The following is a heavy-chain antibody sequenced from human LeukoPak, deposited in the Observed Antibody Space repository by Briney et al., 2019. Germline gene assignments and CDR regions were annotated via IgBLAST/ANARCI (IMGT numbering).Heavy chain of an antibody. V-gene: IGHV3-11*01. J-gene: IGHJ5*02. Sequence: GGSLRLSCAASGFTFNDYYMSWIRQAPGKGLEWVSYISSSGSTIYYADSVKGRFTISRDNAKNSLYLQMNSLRAEDTAVYYCARESVGDVFSWFDPWGQGTLVTVSS. CDR3: ARESVGDVFSWFDP. D-gene: IGHD3-16*01. CDR2: ISSSGSTI. CDR1: GFTFNDYY.